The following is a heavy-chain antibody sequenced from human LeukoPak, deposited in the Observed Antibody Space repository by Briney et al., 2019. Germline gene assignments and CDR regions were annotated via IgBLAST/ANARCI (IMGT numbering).Heavy chain of an antibody. CDR3: ARAGDYGSGSFFRWGHSDY. V-gene: IGHV3-30-3*01. CDR1: GFTFSNYA. Sequence: GGSLRLSCAASGFTFSNYAFYWVRQAPGKGLEWVALISYDGSNNYYADSVKGRFTISRDNSKNTLYLQVNSLRSEDTAVYYCARAGDYGSGSFFRWGHSDYWGQGTLVTVSS. D-gene: IGHD3-10*01. J-gene: IGHJ4*02. CDR2: ISYDGSNN.